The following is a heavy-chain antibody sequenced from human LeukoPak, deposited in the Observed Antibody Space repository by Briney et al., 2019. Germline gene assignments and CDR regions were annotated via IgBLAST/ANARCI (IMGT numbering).Heavy chain of an antibody. D-gene: IGHD5-18*01. J-gene: IGHJ6*03. Sequence: GGSLRLSCAASGFTFSDYAMSWVRQAPGKGLVWVSGISGSGRSTYYADSVKGRFTISRDNSKNTLYLQMNSLRAEDTAVYYCAKAGYSYGFYYYYMDVWGKGTTVTASS. CDR1: GFTFSDYA. CDR2: ISGSGRST. V-gene: IGHV3-23*01. CDR3: AKAGYSYGFYYYYMDV.